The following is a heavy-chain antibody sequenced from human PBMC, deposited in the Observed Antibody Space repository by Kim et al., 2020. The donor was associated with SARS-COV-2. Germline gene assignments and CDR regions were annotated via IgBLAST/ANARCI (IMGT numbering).Heavy chain of an antibody. D-gene: IGHD6-19*01. CDR1: GFTVNNFA. Sequence: GGSLRLSCGASGFTVNNFAMSWVRQAPGKGLEWVSTDPGGGGRTFYADSVKGRFTISRDNSKNTVFLQMNSVRAEDTAVYYCATAQPLSSGWDVFEGWGERSLLTVSS. V-gene: IGHV3-23*01. J-gene: IGHJ4*01. CDR3: ATAQPLSSGWDVFEG. CDR2: DPGGGGRT.